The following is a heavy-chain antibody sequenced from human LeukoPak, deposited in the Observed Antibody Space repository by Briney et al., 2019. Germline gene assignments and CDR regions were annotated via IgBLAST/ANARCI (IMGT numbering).Heavy chain of an antibody. CDR1: GFTFSSYW. J-gene: IGHJ4*02. D-gene: IGHD6-6*01. CDR3: ATDSSSSPLSPLDY. CDR2: INSDGSST. Sequence: PGGCLRLSCAASGFTFSSYWMHWVRQAPGKGLVWVSRINSDGSSTSYADSVKGRFTISRDSAKNTLYLQMNSLRAEDTAVYYCATDSSSSPLSPLDYWGQGTLVTVSS. V-gene: IGHV3-74*01.